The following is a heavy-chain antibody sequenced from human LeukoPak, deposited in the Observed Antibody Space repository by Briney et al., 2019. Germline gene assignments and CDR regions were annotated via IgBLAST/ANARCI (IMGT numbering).Heavy chain of an antibody. CDR3: AKDFNTVTSLDS. Sequence: PGTSLRLSCAASGFTFGSYGMHWVRQAPGKGLEWVAVISYDGRQTYYADSVKGRFTISRDNSKTTVYLQMNSLRTDDTAVYSCAKDFNTVTSLDSWGQGTLVTVPS. D-gene: IGHD4-17*01. V-gene: IGHV3-30*18. CDR2: ISYDGRQT. J-gene: IGHJ4*02. CDR1: GFTFGSYG.